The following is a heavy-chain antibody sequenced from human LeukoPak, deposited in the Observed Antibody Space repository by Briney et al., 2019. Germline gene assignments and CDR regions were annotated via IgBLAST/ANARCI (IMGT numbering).Heavy chain of an antibody. Sequence: QPGGSLRLSCAGSGFIFRNYAMSWVRQAPGKGLEWVSAISGSGERTYYADSVKGRFSISRDNSKNTVFLQLNSLRAEDTAVYYCAKEKDRVRTAWFDTWGQGSLVTVSS. J-gene: IGHJ5*02. CDR1: GFIFRNYA. D-gene: IGHD3-3*01. CDR3: AKEKDRVRTAWFDT. CDR2: ISGSGERT. V-gene: IGHV3-23*01.